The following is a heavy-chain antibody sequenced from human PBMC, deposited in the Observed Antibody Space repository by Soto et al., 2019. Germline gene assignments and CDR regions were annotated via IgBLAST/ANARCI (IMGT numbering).Heavy chain of an antibody. J-gene: IGHJ4*02. Sequence: SETLSLTCAVSGGSISSSNWWSWVRQPPGKGLEWIGEIYHSGSTNYNPSLKSRVTISVDKSKNQFSLKLSSVTAADTAVYYCARRDHGTFFFDSTFDYWGQGTLVTVSS. CDR2: IYHSGST. V-gene: IGHV4-4*02. D-gene: IGHD3-9*01. CDR3: ARRDHGTFFFDSTFDY. CDR1: GGSISSSNW.